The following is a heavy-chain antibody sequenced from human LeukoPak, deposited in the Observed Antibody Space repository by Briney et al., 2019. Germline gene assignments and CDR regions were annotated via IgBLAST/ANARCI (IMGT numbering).Heavy chain of an antibody. V-gene: IGHV4-61*02. Sequence: SETLSLTCTVSGGSISSGSYFWSWIRQSAGRGLEWIGRIDSSGNTNYNPSLKSRVTISVDTSKNQFSLKLSSVTAADTAVYYCARHLLAPTGGDHYYYGMDVWGQGTTVTVSS. CDR3: ARHLLAPTGGDHYYYGMDV. CDR2: IDSSGNT. D-gene: IGHD2-21*01. CDR1: GGSISSGSYF. J-gene: IGHJ6*02.